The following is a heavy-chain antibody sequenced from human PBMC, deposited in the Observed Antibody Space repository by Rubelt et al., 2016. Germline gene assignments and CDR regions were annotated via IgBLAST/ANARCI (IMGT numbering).Heavy chain of an antibody. V-gene: IGHV4-59*01. CDR2: IYYSGST. CDR1: GGSISSYY. Sequence: QVQLQESGPGLVKPSETLSLTCTVSGGSISSYYWSWIRQPPGKGLEWIGYIYYSGSTNYNPSLKSRVTVSVDTSKNQFSLRLSSVTAADTAVYYGAGGITIFGVASGCFDYWGQGTLVTVSS. D-gene: IGHD3-3*01. J-gene: IGHJ4*02. CDR3: AGGITIFGVASGCFDY.